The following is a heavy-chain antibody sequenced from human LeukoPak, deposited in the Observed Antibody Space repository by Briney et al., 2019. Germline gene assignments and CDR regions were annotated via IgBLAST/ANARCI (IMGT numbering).Heavy chain of an antibody. CDR2: IYYSRST. V-gene: IGHV4-59*01. J-gene: IGHJ6*04. CDR1: GGSISSYY. CDR3: ARSKEGGYYYYGMDV. Sequence: SETLSLTCTVSGGSISSYYWSWIRQPPGKGLEWIGYIYYSRSTNYNPSLKSRVTISVDTSKNQFSLKLSSVTAADTAVYYCARSKEGGYYYYGMDVWGKGTTVTVSS.